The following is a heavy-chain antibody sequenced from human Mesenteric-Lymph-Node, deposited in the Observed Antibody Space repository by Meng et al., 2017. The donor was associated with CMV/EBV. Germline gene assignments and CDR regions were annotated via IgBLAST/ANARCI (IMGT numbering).Heavy chain of an antibody. CDR1: GFTFSSYW. J-gene: IGHJ3*02. CDR2: IDSSSSTI. CDR3: ARDPFIKAFDI. Sequence: GGSLRLSCAASGFTFSSYWMTWVRQAPGKGLEWISYIDSSSSTIYYADSVKGRFTISRDNAKNSLSLQMNSLRAEDTAVYYCARDPFIKAFDIWGQGTMVTVSS. V-gene: IGHV3-48*04.